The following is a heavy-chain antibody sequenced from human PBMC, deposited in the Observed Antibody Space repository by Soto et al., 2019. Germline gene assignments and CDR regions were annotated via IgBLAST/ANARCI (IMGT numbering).Heavy chain of an antibody. D-gene: IGHD1-26*01. Sequence: ASVKFSCKASGYTFTSYGISWVRQAPGQGLEWMGWISAYNGNTNYAQKLQGRVTMTTDTSTSTAYMELRSLRSDDTAVYYCASGEVGELRALMDVWGQGTTVTVSS. CDR3: ASGEVGELRALMDV. CDR1: GYTFTSYG. CDR2: ISAYNGNT. J-gene: IGHJ6*02. V-gene: IGHV1-18*01.